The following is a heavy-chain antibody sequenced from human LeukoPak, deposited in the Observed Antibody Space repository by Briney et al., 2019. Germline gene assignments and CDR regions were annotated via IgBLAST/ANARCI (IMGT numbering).Heavy chain of an antibody. CDR2: IKEDGSEK. CDR3: ARTNYDILAGSATYYYYYYMDV. D-gene: IGHD3-9*01. CDR1: GFTFSSDW. J-gene: IGHJ6*03. V-gene: IGHV3-7*01. Sequence: GGSLRLSSAASGFTFSSDWMSWVRQAPGKGLEWVANIKEDGSEKYYVDSVKGRFTISKDNAKNSLYLQMNSLRAEDTAVYYCARTNYDILAGSATYYYYYYMDVWGKGTTVTVSS.